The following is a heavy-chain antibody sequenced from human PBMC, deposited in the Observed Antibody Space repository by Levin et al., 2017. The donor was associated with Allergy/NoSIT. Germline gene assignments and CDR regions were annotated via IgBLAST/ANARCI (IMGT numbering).Heavy chain of an antibody. CDR2: ISGSGGST. Sequence: GGSLRLSCAASGFTFSSYAMSWVRQAPGKGLEWVSAISGSGGSTYYADSVKGRFTISRDNSKNTLYLQMNSLRAEDTAVYYCAKREYITIFGVVISPFDYWGQGTLVTVSS. CDR1: GFTFSSYA. V-gene: IGHV3-23*01. J-gene: IGHJ4*02. CDR3: AKREYITIFGVVISPFDY. D-gene: IGHD3-3*01.